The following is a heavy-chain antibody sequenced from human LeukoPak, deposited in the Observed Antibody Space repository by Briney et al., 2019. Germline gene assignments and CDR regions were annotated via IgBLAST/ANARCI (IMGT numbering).Heavy chain of an antibody. J-gene: IGHJ6*03. CDR1: GGSISSSSYY. CDR3: ARASYSSGWYSETYYYYYYMDV. D-gene: IGHD6-19*01. V-gene: IGHV4-61*05. CDR2: IYYSGST. Sequence: SETLSLTCTVSGGSISSSSYYWGWIRQPPGKGLEWIGYIYYSGSTNYNPSLKSRVTISVDTSKNQFSLELSSVTAADTAVYYCARASYSSGWYSETYYYYYYMDVWGKGTTVTISS.